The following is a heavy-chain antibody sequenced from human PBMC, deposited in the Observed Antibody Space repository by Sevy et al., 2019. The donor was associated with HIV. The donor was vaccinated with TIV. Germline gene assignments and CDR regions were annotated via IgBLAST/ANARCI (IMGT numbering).Heavy chain of an antibody. CDR1: GFTFNRYW. CDR3: ARDCNSATCLWGLDV. D-gene: IGHD1-26*01. V-gene: IGHV3-7*03. Sequence: GGSLRLSCAASGFTFNRYWMSWVRQAPGKGLQWVSTIKPDGSGKYYLDSMRGRFTISRDKAKNSLYLQMNSLRAEDTAVYYCARDCNSATCLWGLDVWGLGTTVTVSS. CDR2: IKPDGSGK. J-gene: IGHJ6*02.